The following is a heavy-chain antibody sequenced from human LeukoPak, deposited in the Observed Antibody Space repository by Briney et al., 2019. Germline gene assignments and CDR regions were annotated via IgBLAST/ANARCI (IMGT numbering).Heavy chain of an antibody. V-gene: IGHV3-21*01. CDR3: ARETPYYDSRNDAFDI. CDR1: GFTFSSYS. CDR2: ISSSSSHI. D-gene: IGHD3-22*01. Sequence: GGSLRLSCAASGFTFSSYSMNWVRQAPGKGLEWVSSISSSSSHIYYADSVKGRFTISRDNAKNSLYLQMNSLRAEDTAVYYCARETPYYDSRNDAFDIWGQGTMVTVSS. J-gene: IGHJ3*02.